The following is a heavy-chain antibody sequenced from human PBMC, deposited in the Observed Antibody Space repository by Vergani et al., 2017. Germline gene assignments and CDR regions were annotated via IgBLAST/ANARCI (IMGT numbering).Heavy chain of an antibody. CDR2: INPNSGGT. J-gene: IGHJ5*02. V-gene: IGHV1-2*02. CDR1: GYTFTGYY. CDR3: ATATYYYDSSGYLA. Sequence: QVQLVQSGAEVKKPGASVKVSCKASGYTFTGYYMHWVRQAPGQGLEWMGWINPNSGGTNYAQKFQGRVTMTEDTSTDTAYMELSSLRSEDTAVYYCATATYYYDSSGYLAWGQGTLVTVSS. D-gene: IGHD3-22*01.